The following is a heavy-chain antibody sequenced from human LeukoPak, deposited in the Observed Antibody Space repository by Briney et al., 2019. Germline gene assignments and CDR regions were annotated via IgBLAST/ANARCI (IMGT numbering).Heavy chain of an antibody. D-gene: IGHD3-10*01. J-gene: IGHJ4*02. CDR2: IYYSGST. CDR1: GGSISSGGYY. Sequence: SQTLSLTCTVSGGSISSGGYYWSWIRQHPGKGLEWIGYIYYSGSTYYNPSLKSRVTISVDTSKNQFSLKLSSVTAADTAVYYCARWGYYYGSGTLLGEDVDYWGQGTLVTVSS. CDR3: ARWGYYYGSGTLLGEDVDY. V-gene: IGHV4-31*03.